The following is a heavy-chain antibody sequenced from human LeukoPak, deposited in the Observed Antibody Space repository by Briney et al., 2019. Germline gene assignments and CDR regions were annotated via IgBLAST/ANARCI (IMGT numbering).Heavy chain of an antibody. V-gene: IGHV3-23*01. D-gene: IGHD6-13*01. CDR3: AKVLKAGPLGSWYGVEWFDP. CDR2: ISGSGGST. J-gene: IGHJ5*02. Sequence: PGGSLRLSCAASGFTFSSYAMSWVRQAPGKGLEWASAISGSGGSTYYADSVKGRFTISRDNSKNTLYLQMNSLRAEDTAVYYCAKVLKAGPLGSWYGVEWFDPWGQGTLVTVSS. CDR1: GFTFSSYA.